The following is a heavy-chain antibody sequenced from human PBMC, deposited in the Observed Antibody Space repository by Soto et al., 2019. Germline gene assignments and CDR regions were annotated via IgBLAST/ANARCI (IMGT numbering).Heavy chain of an antibody. CDR2: ISGSGGST. Sequence: GGSLRLSCAASGFTFSSYAMSWVRQAPGKGLEWVSAISGSGGSTYYADSVKGRFTIPRDNSKNTLYLQMNSLRAEDTAVYYCAKDGTIFGLVTPTDAFDIWGQGTMVTASS. D-gene: IGHD3-3*01. CDR1: GFTFSSYA. V-gene: IGHV3-23*01. J-gene: IGHJ3*02. CDR3: AKDGTIFGLVTPTDAFDI.